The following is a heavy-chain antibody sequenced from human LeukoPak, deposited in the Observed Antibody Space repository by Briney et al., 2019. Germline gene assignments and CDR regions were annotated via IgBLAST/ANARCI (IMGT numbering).Heavy chain of an antibody. D-gene: IGHD6-13*01. CDR3: ARGVIFSSWDTATDY. J-gene: IGHJ4*02. Sequence: PGGSLRLSCAASGFTFSSYSMNWVRQAPGKGLEWVSYISTSSSTIYYADSVKGRFTISRDNAKNSLYLQMNSLRAEDTAVYYCARGVIFSSWDTATDYWGQGTLATVSS. V-gene: IGHV3-48*01. CDR1: GFTFSSYS. CDR2: ISTSSSTI.